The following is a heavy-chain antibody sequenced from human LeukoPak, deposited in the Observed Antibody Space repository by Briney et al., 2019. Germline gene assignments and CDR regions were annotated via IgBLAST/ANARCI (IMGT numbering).Heavy chain of an antibody. J-gene: IGHJ4*02. Sequence: SETLSLTCTVSGGSISSGGYYWSWIRQHPGKGLEWIGYIYYSGSTYHNPSLKSRVTISVDTSKNQFSLKLSSVTAADTAVYYCASSLLVDTAMVFFDYWGRGTLVTVSS. CDR2: IYYSGST. CDR1: GGSISSGGYY. CDR3: ASSLLVDTAMVFFDY. D-gene: IGHD5-18*01. V-gene: IGHV4-31*03.